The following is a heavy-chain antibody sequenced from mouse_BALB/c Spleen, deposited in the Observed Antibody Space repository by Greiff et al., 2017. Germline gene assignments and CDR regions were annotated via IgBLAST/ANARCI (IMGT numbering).Heavy chain of an antibody. J-gene: IGHJ3*01. Sequence: EVMLVESGGGLVQPGGSRKLSCAASGFTFSDYGMAWVRQAPGKGPEWVAFISNLAYSIYYADTVTGRFTISRENAKNTLYLEMSSLRSEDTAMYYCARDGGFSWFAYWGQGTLVTVSA. CDR1: GFTFSDYG. V-gene: IGHV5-15*02. CDR2: ISNLAYSI. CDR3: ARDGGFSWFAY.